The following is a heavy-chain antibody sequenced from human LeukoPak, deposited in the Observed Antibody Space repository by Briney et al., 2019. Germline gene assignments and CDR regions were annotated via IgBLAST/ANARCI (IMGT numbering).Heavy chain of an antibody. J-gene: IGHJ4*02. V-gene: IGHV4-59*01. Sequence: SETLSLTCTVSGGSISSCYWSWIRQPPGKGLEWIGYIYYSGSTNYNPSLKSRVTISVDTFKNQFSLKLSSVTAADTAVYYCAGADYDFWSGYSRGCLDYWGQGTLVTVSS. CDR1: GGSISSCY. D-gene: IGHD3-3*01. CDR2: IYYSGST. CDR3: AGADYDFWSGYSRGCLDY.